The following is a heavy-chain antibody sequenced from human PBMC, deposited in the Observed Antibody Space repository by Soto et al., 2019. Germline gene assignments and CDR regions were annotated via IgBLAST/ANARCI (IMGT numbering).Heavy chain of an antibody. CDR3: AKDWLYCSGGSCPTPDAFDI. J-gene: IGHJ3*02. D-gene: IGHD2-15*01. CDR1: GFTFSSYS. CDR2: ISGSSSST. V-gene: IGHV3-23*01. Sequence: PGGSLRLSSAASGFTFSSYSMNWVRQAPGKGLEWVSSISGSSSSTYYADSVKGRFTISRDNSKNTLYLQMNSLRAEDTAVYYCAKDWLYCSGGSCPTPDAFDIWGQGTMVTVS.